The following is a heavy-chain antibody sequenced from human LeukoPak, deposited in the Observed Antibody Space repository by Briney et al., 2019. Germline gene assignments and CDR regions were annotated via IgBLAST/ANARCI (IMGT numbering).Heavy chain of an antibody. CDR1: GYSSTTYG. Sequence: ASVNVSCKTSGYSSTTYGLSWVRQAPGQGLEWMGWTYNTYTHYAETFRDRLTMTTDTSTSTACIELRSLRSDDTAVYYCARDRTPGYSSGWYPATFDYWGQGTLVTVSS. J-gene: IGHJ4*02. V-gene: IGHV1-18*01. CDR2: TYNTYT. D-gene: IGHD6-19*01. CDR3: ARDRTPGYSSGWYPATFDY.